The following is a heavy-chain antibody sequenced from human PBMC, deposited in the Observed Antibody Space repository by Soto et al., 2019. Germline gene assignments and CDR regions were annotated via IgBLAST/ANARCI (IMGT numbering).Heavy chain of an antibody. J-gene: IGHJ3*02. V-gene: IGHV1-8*01. D-gene: IGHD3-16*02. CDR3: ASYRTISPEGFDI. CDR1: GYTSPIYD. Sequence: QVRLVQSGAEVRRPGASVKVSCQASGYTSPIYDIEWVRQATGQGLEWMGWMNPNSGNRGYAQKFQGKFTMTWNTSISTAYMELSNLRSEDTAVYYCASYRTISPEGFDIWGQGTLVTVS. CDR2: MNPNSGNR.